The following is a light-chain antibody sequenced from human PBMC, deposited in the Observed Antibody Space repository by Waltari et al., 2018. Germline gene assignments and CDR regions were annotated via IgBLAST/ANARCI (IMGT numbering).Light chain of an antibody. CDR3: YSKDTDGGSQGK. CDR2: DDN. CDR1: GLPKQY. Sequence: YDLTQPPSVSVSPGQTAAITCSGDGLPKQYTFWYQQKSGQAPVLVMYDDNKRPSGIPGRFSGSSAGKVATVTITGGQVDDEADYYCYSKDTDGGSQGKIGGGTKLTVL. V-gene: IGLV3-10*01. J-gene: IGLJ2*01.